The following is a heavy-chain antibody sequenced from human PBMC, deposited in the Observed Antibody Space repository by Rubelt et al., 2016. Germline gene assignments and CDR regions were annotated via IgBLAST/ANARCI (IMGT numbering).Heavy chain of an antibody. CDR1: GFTFSSYW. D-gene: IGHD3-3*01. Sequence: EVQLVESGGGLVKPGGSLRLSCAASGFTFSSYWMHWVRQAPGKGLVWVSRINTDGSSTSYADSVKGRFSISRDNAKNTLYLQMNSLRAGDTAVYYCARGLIALGVVNGGYGMDVWGQGTTVTVSS. CDR2: INTDGSST. J-gene: IGHJ6*02. CDR3: ARGLIALGVVNGGYGMDV. V-gene: IGHV3-74*02.